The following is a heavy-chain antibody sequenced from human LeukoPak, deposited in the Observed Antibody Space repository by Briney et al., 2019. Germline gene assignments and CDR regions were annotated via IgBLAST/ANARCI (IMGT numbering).Heavy chain of an antibody. D-gene: IGHD3-9*01. CDR1: GFTFSSYS. J-gene: IGHJ4*02. CDR2: ISSSSSYI. V-gene: IGHV3-21*01. Sequence: GGSLGLSCAASGFTFSSYSMNWVRQAPGKGLEWVSSISSSSSYIYYADSVKGRFTISRDNAKNSLYLQMNSLRAEDTAVYYCAREPRYPQLATPNWGQGTLVTVSS. CDR3: AREPRYPQLATPN.